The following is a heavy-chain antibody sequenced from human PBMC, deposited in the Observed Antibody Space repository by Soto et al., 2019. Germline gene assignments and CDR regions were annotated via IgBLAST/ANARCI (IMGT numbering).Heavy chain of an antibody. CDR3: ATGILVAYPAFDY. V-gene: IGHV4-30-4*01. J-gene: IGHJ4*02. CDR1: GGSISSGDYY. Sequence: SETLSLTCTVSGGSISSGDYYWSWIRQPPGKGLEWIGYIYYSGSTYYNPSLKSRVTISVDTSKNQFSLKLSSVTAADTAVYYCATGILVAYPAFDYWGQGTLVTVSS. D-gene: IGHD2-21*01. CDR2: IYYSGST.